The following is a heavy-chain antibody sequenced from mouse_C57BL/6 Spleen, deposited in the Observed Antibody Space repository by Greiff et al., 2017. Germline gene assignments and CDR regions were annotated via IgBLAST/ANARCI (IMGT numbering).Heavy chain of an antibody. Sequence: VQLQQSGAELVMPGASVKLSCKASGYTFTSYWMHWVKQRPGQGLEWIGEIDPSDSYTNYNQKFKGKSTLTVDKSSSTAYMQLSSLTSEDSAVYYCARWTPLGLDYWGQGTTLTVSS. D-gene: IGHD4-1*01. CDR1: GYTFTSYW. V-gene: IGHV1-69*01. CDR3: ARWTPLGLDY. J-gene: IGHJ2*01. CDR2: IDPSDSYT.